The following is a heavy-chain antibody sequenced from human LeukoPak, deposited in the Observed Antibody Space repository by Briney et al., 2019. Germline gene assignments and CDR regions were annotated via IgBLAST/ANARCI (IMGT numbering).Heavy chain of an antibody. V-gene: IGHV4-4*02. Sequence: SETLSLTCAVSGGSISSSNWWSWVRQPPGKGLEWIGEIYHSGSTNYNPSLKSRVTISVDKSKNQFSLKLSSVTAADTAVYYCARDKYYYDSSGYYGAFVIWGQGTMVTVSS. D-gene: IGHD3-22*01. CDR2: IYHSGST. CDR1: GGSISSSNW. J-gene: IGHJ3*02. CDR3: ARDKYYYDSSGYYGAFVI.